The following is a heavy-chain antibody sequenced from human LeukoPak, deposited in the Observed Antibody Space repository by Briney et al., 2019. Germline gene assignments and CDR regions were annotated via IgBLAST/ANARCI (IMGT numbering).Heavy chain of an antibody. V-gene: IGHV3-13*01. CDR3: ARGAAGTRPGTYYGMDV. Sequence: GGSLRLSCAASGFTFSSYDMHWVRQATGKGLEWVSAIGTAGDTYYPGSVKGRFTISRENAKNSLYLQMNSLRAADTAVYYCARGAAGTRPGTYYGMDVWGQGTTVTVSS. CDR2: IGTAGDT. D-gene: IGHD6-13*01. CDR1: GFTFSSYD. J-gene: IGHJ6*02.